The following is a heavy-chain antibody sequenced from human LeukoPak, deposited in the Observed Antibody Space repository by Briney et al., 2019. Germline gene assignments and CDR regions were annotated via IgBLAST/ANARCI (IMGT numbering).Heavy chain of an antibody. D-gene: IGHD3-10*01. V-gene: IGHV3-48*04. J-gene: IGHJ5*02. CDR3: AGDYYYGSGSPSWFDP. CDR2: ISSSGSTI. Sequence: GGSLRLSCAASGFTFSSYSMNWVRQAPGKGLEWVSYISSSGSTIYYADSVKGRFTISRDNAKNSLYLQMNSLRAEDTAVYYCAGDYYYGSGSPSWFDPWGQGTLVTVSS. CDR1: GFTFSSYS.